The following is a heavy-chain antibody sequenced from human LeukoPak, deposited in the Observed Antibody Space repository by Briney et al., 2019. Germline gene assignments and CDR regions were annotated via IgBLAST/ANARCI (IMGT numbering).Heavy chain of an antibody. D-gene: IGHD3-10*01. CDR1: IGSISSSKW. CDR3: AKVGETVIYFFDF. Sequence: PSETLSLTCSVSIGSISSSKWWSWVRQSPVQGLEWVANIKQDGSEKYYVDSVKGRFTISRDNAKNSLYLHMNSLRVEDTAVYYCAKVGETVIYFFDFWGQGTLVTVSS. CDR2: IKQDGSEK. V-gene: IGHV3-7*03. J-gene: IGHJ4*02.